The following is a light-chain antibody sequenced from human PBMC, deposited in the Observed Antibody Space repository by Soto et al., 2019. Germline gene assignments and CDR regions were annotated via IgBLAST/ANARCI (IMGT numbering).Light chain of an antibody. J-gene: IGKJ4*01. V-gene: IGKV3D-7*01. CDR2: GAS. CDR1: QSVSSSY. CDR3: QQDYNVLT. Sequence: EIVMTQSPATLSVSPGERATLSCRASQSVSSSYLTWYQQKPGQAPRLLIYGASTRATGIPARFSGSGSGTDFTLTISSLQPEDFAVYYCQQDYNVLTFGGGTKVDIK.